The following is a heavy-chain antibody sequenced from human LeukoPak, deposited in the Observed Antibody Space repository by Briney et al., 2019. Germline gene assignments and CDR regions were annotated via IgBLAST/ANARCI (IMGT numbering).Heavy chain of an antibody. CDR1: GFTFSSYS. J-gene: IGHJ4*02. D-gene: IGHD1-26*01. Sequence: PGGSLRLSCAASGFTFSSYSMNWVRQAPGKGLEWVSSISSNGNYISYADSVKGRLTISRDNAKSSLYLQMNSLRAEDTAVYYCASGVGASPYYFYYWAREPWSPSPQ. CDR2: ISSNGNYI. CDR3: ASGVGASPYYFYY. V-gene: IGHV3-21*01.